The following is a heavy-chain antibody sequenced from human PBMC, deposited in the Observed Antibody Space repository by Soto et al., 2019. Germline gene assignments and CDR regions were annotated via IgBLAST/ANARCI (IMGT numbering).Heavy chain of an antibody. CDR2: IYHSGST. J-gene: IGHJ4*02. CDR3: ARVWGSSSPIFDY. CDR1: GGSISGGGYS. V-gene: IGHV4-30-2*01. Sequence: QLQLQESGSGLVKPSQTLSLTCAVSGGSISGGGYSWSWIRQPPGKGLEWIGYIYHSGSTYYNPSLKSRVTLSXDXSNHQFSLKLSSVTAADTAVYYCARVWGSSSPIFDYWGQGTLVTVSS. D-gene: IGHD6-6*01.